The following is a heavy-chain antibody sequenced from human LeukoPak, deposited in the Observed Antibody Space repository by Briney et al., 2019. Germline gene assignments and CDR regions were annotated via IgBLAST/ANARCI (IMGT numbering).Heavy chain of an antibody. J-gene: IGHJ4*02. CDR1: GGSISSGSYS. CDR2: IYPRGST. D-gene: IGHD5-18*01. CDR3: AREFRGYSYRGGVFDY. Sequence: SQTLSLTCAVSGGSISSGSYSWSWIRQPPGKGLEWIGYIYPRGSTYYNPSLKSRVILSLDKSANQFSLNLSSVTAADTAVYYCAREFRGYSYRGGVFDYWGQGTLVTVSS. V-gene: IGHV4-30-2*01.